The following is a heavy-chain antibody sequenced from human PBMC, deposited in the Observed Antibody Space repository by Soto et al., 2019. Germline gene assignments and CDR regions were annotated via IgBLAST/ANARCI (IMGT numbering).Heavy chain of an antibody. CDR1: GGTFSTYT. CDR3: AGDPDSHYNDSHASSYP. J-gene: IGHJ5*02. V-gene: IGHV1-69*04. CDR2: IIPIIGII. D-gene: IGHD4-4*01. Sequence: SVKVSCKASGGTFSTYTITWVRQAPGQWLEWMGRIIPIIGIINYAQKFQGRVTISADKFTGTAYMELTGLRSDDTAVYYCAGDPDSHYNDSHASSYPWGQGTLVTVSS.